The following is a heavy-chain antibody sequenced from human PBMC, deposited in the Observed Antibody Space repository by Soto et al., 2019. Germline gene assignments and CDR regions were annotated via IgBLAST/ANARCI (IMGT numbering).Heavy chain of an antibody. J-gene: IGHJ6*02. CDR2: IVVGSGNT. V-gene: IGHV1-58*01. CDR1: GFTFTSSA. CDR3: AVGYSDYDFAVAGGYYYGMDV. Sequence: SVKVSCKASGFTFTSSAVQWVRQARGQRLEWIGWIVVGSGNTNYARKFQERVTITRDMSTSTAYMELSSLRSEDTAVYYCAVGYSDYDFAVAGGYYYGMDVWGQGTTVTVSS. D-gene: IGHD5-12*01.